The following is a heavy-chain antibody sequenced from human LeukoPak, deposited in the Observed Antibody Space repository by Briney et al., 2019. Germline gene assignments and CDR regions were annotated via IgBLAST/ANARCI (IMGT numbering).Heavy chain of an antibody. CDR3: ARVRLGLDYYYMDV. CDR1: GGSISSYY. CDR2: IYYSGST. J-gene: IGHJ6*03. Sequence: SETLSLTCTVSGGSISSYYWSWIRQPPGKGLEWIGYIYYSGSTNYNPSLKSRVTISVDTSKNQFSLKLSSVTAADTAVYYCARVRLGLDYYYMDVWGKGTTVTISS. V-gene: IGHV4-59*01.